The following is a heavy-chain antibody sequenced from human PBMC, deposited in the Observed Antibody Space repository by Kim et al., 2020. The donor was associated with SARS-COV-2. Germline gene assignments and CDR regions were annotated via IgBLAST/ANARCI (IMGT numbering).Heavy chain of an antibody. CDR2: IYYSGST. CDR1: GGSISSSSYY. J-gene: IGHJ6*02. CDR3: ARDCLLNLDYYYYGMDV. Sequence: SETLSLTCTVSGGSISSSSYYWGWIRQPPGKGLEWIGSIYYSGSTYYNPSLKSRVTISVDTSKNQFSLKLSSVTAADTAVYYCARDCLLNLDYYYYGMDVWGQGTTVTVSS. V-gene: IGHV4-39*07. D-gene: IGHD2-15*01.